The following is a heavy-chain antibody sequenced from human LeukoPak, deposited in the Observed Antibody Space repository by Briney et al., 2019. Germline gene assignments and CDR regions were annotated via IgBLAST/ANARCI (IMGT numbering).Heavy chain of an antibody. J-gene: IGHJ4*02. CDR2: ISGSGGST. V-gene: IGHV3-23*01. D-gene: IGHD3-3*01. Sequence: PGGSLRLYCAASGFTFSSYAMSWVRQAPGTGLEWVSAISGSGGSTYSADSGKGRFTISRDNSKNTLYLQMNSLRAEDTAVYYCAKRFAHNDYWGQGTLVTVSS. CDR1: GFTFSSYA. CDR3: AKRFAHNDY.